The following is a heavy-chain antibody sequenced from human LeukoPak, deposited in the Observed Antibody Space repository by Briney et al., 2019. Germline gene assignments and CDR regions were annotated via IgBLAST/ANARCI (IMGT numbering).Heavy chain of an antibody. V-gene: IGHV1-2*02. CDR3: ARDHSYYDSGSYSNVDY. D-gene: IGHD3-10*01. CDR2: INPNSGGT. J-gene: IGHJ4*02. CDR1: GHTFTAYY. Sequence: ASVKVSCKASGHTFTAYYIHWVRQAPGQGLEWMGWINPNSGGTNYAQKFQGRVTMTRDTSSSTAYMELSRLRSDDTAVYYCARDHSYYDSGSYSNVDYWGQGTLVTVSS.